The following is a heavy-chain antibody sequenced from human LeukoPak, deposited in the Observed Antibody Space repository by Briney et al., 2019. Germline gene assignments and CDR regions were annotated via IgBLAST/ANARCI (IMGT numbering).Heavy chain of an antibody. CDR3: ARDMSGYSPN. Sequence: SGGSLRLSCAASGFTFSSYEMNWVRQAPGKGLEWVSYISSSGSTIYYADSVKGRFTISRDNAKNSLYLQMNSPRAEDTAVYYCARDMSGYSPNWGQGTLVTVSS. CDR1: GFTFSSYE. J-gene: IGHJ4*02. V-gene: IGHV3-48*03. D-gene: IGHD3-9*01. CDR2: ISSSGSTI.